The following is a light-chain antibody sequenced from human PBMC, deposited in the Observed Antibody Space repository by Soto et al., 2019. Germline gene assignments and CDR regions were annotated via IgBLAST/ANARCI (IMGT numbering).Light chain of an antibody. CDR2: KAS. J-gene: IGKJ2*01. CDR3: QQYNRYYT. CDR1: QTIDSW. Sequence: DIQMTQSPSTLSASVGDRVTITCRASQTIDSWLAWYQRKPGRAPKLLISKASTLENGVPSRFSGSGSGTEFPLTISSLQPDDFATYYCQQYNRYYTFGQGTKLEIK. V-gene: IGKV1-5*03.